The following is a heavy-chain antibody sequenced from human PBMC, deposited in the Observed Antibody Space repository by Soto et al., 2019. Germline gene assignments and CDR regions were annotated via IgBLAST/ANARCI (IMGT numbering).Heavy chain of an antibody. CDR1: GYSFTTYG. V-gene: IGHV1-18*01. Sequence: QVQLVQSGAEVKKPGASVKVSCKASGYSFTTYGIAWVRQAPGQGLEWMGWISTYNGDTDYAQNLQGRVIMTTDTSTTTAYMELRSLRSDDTAVYYCEREGSRPYYYYGMDVWGQGTTVSVSS. CDR2: ISTYNGDT. CDR3: EREGSRPYYYYGMDV. D-gene: IGHD2-15*01. J-gene: IGHJ6*02.